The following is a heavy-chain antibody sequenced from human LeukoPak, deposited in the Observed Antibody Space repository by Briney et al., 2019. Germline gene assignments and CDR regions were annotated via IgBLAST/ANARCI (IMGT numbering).Heavy chain of an antibody. CDR3: ARDLAADRRGYFDR. Sequence: GGSLRLSCAASGFTVENYAMNWVRHAPGKGLEWVSGIFWNGGKITYADSVKGRFTISRDNPRNSLYLQMNSLRAEDTALYYCARDLAADRRGYFDRWGLGTLVIVSS. CDR2: IFWNGGKI. V-gene: IGHV3-20*04. D-gene: IGHD6-13*01. J-gene: IGHJ4*02. CDR1: GFTVENYA.